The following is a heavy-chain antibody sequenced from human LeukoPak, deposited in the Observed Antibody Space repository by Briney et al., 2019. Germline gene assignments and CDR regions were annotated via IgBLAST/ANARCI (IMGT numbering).Heavy chain of an antibody. Sequence: GGSLRLSCTVSGFTFGDYAMSWVRQAPGKGLEWVGFIRSKAYGGTTENAASVKGRFTFSRDDSTCIAYLQMNSLKTEDTAVYYCTRDSNLWFGGIFDYWGQGTLVTVSS. J-gene: IGHJ4*02. CDR2: IRSKAYGGTT. D-gene: IGHD3-10*01. V-gene: IGHV3-49*04. CDR1: GFTFGDYA. CDR3: TRDSNLWFGGIFDY.